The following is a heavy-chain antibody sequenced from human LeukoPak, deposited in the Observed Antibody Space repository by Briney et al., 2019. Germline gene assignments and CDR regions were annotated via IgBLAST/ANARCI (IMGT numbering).Heavy chain of an antibody. CDR2: IYPGDADT. CDR1: GYSFTNYW. V-gene: IGHV5-51*01. J-gene: IGHJ4*02. Sequence: GESLQISFKGSGYSFTNYWVGWVRQMPGEGLEGMAIIYPGDADTRYSPSFQGQVTLSADKSISTAYLQWSSLKASDTAMYYCASGLRYYFDYWGQGTLVTVSS. CDR3: ASGLRYYFDY.